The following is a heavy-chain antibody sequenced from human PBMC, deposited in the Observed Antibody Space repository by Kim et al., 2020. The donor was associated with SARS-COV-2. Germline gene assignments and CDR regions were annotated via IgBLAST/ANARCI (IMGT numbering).Heavy chain of an antibody. CDR1: GFTFSSYW. D-gene: IGHD6-13*01. CDR2: IKQDGSEK. V-gene: IGHV3-7*03. CDR3: ARARERSLYSSSWDY. Sequence: GGSLRLSCAASGFTFSSYWMSWVRQAPGKGLEWVANIKQDGSEKYYVDSVKGRFTISRDNAKNSLYLQMNSLRAEDTAVYYCARARERSLYSSSWDYWGQGTLVTVSS. J-gene: IGHJ4*02.